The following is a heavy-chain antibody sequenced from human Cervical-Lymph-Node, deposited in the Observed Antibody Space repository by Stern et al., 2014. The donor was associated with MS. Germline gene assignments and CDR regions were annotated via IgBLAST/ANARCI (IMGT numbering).Heavy chain of an antibody. CDR2: INHSGKT. CDR3: ARERKVERSARVFVSFDV. D-gene: IGHD1-1*01. Sequence: QVQLQPWGAGLLRPSETLSLTCAVHGASFTDNYWSWIRQTPGKGLEWIGEINHSGKTHHNPSLMSRVALSVDTSKNQFSLKLIFVTAADTAVYYCARERKVERSARVFVSFDVWGQGTLLTVSS. V-gene: IGHV4-34*01. J-gene: IGHJ3*01. CDR1: GASFTDNY.